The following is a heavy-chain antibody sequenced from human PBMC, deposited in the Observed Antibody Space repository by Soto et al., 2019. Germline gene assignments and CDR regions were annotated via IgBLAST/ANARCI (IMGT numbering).Heavy chain of an antibody. CDR1: GFTFSTFG. V-gene: IGHV3-23*01. CDR2: ISRVGDTI. D-gene: IGHD3-10*01. Sequence: GGSLRLSCVVSGFTFSTFGMSWVRQAPGKGLEWVSAISRVGDTIYYSDSVKGRFTISRDNSKNTLYLQMNSLRADDTAIYFCGRGPFDSGTSAGFDSWAPGTPLPVSS. CDR3: GRGPFDSGTSAGFDS. J-gene: IGHJ5*01.